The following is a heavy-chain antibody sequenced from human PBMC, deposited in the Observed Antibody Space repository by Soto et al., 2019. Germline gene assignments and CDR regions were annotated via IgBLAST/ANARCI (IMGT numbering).Heavy chain of an antibody. D-gene: IGHD3-3*01. J-gene: IGHJ3*02. CDR1: GFTISSYS. Sequence: EVQLVESGGGLVKPGGSLRLSCAASGFTISSYSMNWVRQAPGKGLEWVSSISSSSSYIYYADSVKGRFTISRDNAKNSLYLQMNSLRAEKTAVYYGAGDDDFWSGYGAFDIWGQGTMFTVYS. CDR2: ISSSSSYI. CDR3: AGDDDFWSGYGAFDI. V-gene: IGHV3-21*01.